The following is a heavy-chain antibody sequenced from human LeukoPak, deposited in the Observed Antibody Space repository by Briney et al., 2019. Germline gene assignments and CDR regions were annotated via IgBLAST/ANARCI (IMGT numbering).Heavy chain of an antibody. Sequence: GGSLRLSCAASGFTFSSYAMSWVRQAPGKGLEWVSAISGSGGSTYYADSVKGRFTISRDNSKNTLYLQMNSLRAEDTAVYYCAKSLLDYYDSSGYGDSHDAFDIWGQGTMVTVSS. V-gene: IGHV3-23*01. D-gene: IGHD3-22*01. CDR1: GFTFSSYA. CDR3: AKSLLDYYDSSGYGDSHDAFDI. J-gene: IGHJ3*02. CDR2: ISGSGGST.